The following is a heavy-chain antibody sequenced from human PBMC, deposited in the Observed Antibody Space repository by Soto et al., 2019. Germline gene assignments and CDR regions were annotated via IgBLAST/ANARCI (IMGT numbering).Heavy chain of an antibody. CDR2: ISYSGNT. J-gene: IGHJ4*02. D-gene: IGHD1-1*01. CDR1: GGSIRYSSHD. V-gene: IGHV4-39*01. CDR3: ASPGTGGTTEEYYFEY. Sequence: QLQLLESGPGLVKPSETLSLICTVSGGSIRYSSHDWGWIRQPPGKGLEWIGSISYSGNTNYNSSLKSRVTISVDTSKNQFSLRLNSVTAADTAVYYCASPGTGGTTEEYYFEYWGQGTLVSVSS.